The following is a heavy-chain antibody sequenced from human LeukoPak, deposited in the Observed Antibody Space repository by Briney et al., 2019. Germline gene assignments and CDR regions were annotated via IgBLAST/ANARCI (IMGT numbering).Heavy chain of an antibody. CDR3: ATSRHSGSYYVLDF. CDR2: IYNSEGT. Sequence: SETLSLTCTVSGGSISRGGYYWSWIRQHPGKGLEWIGYIYNSEGTYCNPSLKSRVTISADTSKNHFSLRLSSVTAADTAVYYCATSRHSGSYYVLDFWGQGTLVTVSS. J-gene: IGHJ4*02. V-gene: IGHV4-31*03. CDR1: GGSISRGGYY. D-gene: IGHD1-26*01.